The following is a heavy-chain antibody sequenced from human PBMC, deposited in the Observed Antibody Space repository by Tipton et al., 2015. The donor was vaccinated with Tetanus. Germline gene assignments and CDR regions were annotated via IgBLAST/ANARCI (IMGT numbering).Heavy chain of an antibody. CDR2: IYYTGAT. J-gene: IGHJ6*02. V-gene: IGHV4-59*01. D-gene: IGHD3-16*01. Sequence: TLSLTCTVSGASITTYHWSWLRQTPGSGLEWIGHIYYTGATSYNSSLQSRVTLSIDTSKNQFSLKMTSVTAADTAVYFCEGDDYYETSLRDYYGEEVWGQGTTVTVSS. CDR3: EGDDYYETSLRDYYGEEV. CDR1: GASITTYH.